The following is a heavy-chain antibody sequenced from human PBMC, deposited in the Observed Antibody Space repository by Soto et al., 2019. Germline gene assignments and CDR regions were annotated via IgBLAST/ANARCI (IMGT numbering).Heavy chain of an antibody. J-gene: IGHJ4*02. CDR1: GFTFSSYS. Sequence: EVQLVESGGGLVQPGGSLRLSCAASGFTFSSYSMNWVRQAPGKGLEWVSYISSSSSTIYYADSVKGRFTISRDNAKNSLYLQMNSLRDEDTAVYYCARETDQYYGGECYSERRGCNFVYWGQGTLVTVSS. V-gene: IGHV3-48*02. CDR2: ISSSSSTI. CDR3: ARETDQYYGGECYSERRGCNFVY. D-gene: IGHD2-21*01.